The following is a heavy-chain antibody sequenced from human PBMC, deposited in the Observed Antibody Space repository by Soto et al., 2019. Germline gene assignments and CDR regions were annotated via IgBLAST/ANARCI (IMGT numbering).Heavy chain of an antibody. D-gene: IGHD3-10*01. CDR2: IYYGGST. CDR1: GGSISSGGYY. J-gene: IGHJ6*02. Sequence: TLSLTCTVSGGSISSGGYYWSWIRQHPGKGLEWIGYIYYGGSTYYNPSLKSRVNISVDTSKNQFSLKLSSVTAADTAVYYCARDRGLHYFGSGSYRPKNYGMDVWGQGTTVTVSS. CDR3: ARDRGLHYFGSGSYRPKNYGMDV. V-gene: IGHV4-31*03.